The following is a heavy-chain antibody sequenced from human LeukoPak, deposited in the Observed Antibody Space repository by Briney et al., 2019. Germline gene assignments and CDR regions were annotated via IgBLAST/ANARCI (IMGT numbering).Heavy chain of an antibody. CDR1: GNSISSGDNY. J-gene: IGHJ4*02. Sequence: SETLSLTCTVSGNSISSGDNYWSWIRQPAGKGLEWIGRIYTSGSTNYNPSLKSRVTISGDTSKNQFSLRLSSVTAADTAVYYCASYQFGELLQIDYWGQGTLVTVSS. CDR2: IYTSGST. D-gene: IGHD3-10*01. V-gene: IGHV4-61*02. CDR3: ASYQFGELLQIDY.